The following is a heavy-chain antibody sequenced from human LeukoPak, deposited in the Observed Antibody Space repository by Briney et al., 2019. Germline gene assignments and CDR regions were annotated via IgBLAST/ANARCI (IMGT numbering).Heavy chain of an antibody. CDR1: GYTFTSYY. D-gene: IGHD3-9*01. V-gene: IGHV1-46*01. CDR2: INPSGGST. CDR3: ARVSYDILTGDYYMDV. Sequence: ASVKVSCTASGYTFTSYYMHWVRQAPGQGLEWMGIINPSGGSTSYAQKFQGRVTMTRDMSTSTVYMELSSLRSEDTAVYYCARVSYDILTGDYYMDVWGKGTTVTVSS. J-gene: IGHJ6*03.